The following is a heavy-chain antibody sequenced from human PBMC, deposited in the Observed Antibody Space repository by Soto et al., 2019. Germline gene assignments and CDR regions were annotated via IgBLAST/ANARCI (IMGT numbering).Heavy chain of an antibody. V-gene: IGHV1-46*01. CDR3: ARPSGYSYGTGYFDY. CDR2: INPSGGST. CDR1: YTFTGLS. D-gene: IGHD5-18*01. J-gene: IGHJ4*02. Sequence: YTFTGLSMHCLRQAPVQGLEWMGIINPSGGSTSYAQKFQGRVTMTRDTSTSTVYMELSSLRSEDTAVYYCARPSGYSYGTGYFDYWGQGTLVTVSS.